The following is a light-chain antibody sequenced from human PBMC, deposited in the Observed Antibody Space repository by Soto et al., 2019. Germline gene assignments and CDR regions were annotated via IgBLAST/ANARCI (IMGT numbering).Light chain of an antibody. Sequence: DIQMTQSPSTLSASVGDRVTITCRASHNINNWLAWYQQKPGKAPQPLIHKASSLVSGVPERFSGSGSGTEFTLTISSLQPDDFATYYCQHYSSYPVTFGRGTKVEIK. CDR1: HNINNW. CDR3: QHYSSYPVT. V-gene: IGKV1-5*03. J-gene: IGKJ4*01. CDR2: KAS.